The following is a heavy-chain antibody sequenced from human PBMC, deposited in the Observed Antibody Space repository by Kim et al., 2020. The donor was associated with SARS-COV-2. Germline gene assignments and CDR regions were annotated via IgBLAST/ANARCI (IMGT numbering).Heavy chain of an antibody. CDR1: GGSISSYY. D-gene: IGHD6-19*01. Sequence: SETLSLTCTVSGGSISSYYLSWIRQPPGKGLEWVGYIYYSGCTNYNPSLKSRVTISVDTSKNQFSLKLISVTAADTAVYSCARGHSSAVFDYWGQGTLVTVSP. J-gene: IGHJ4*02. CDR2: IYYSGCT. V-gene: IGHV4-59*01. CDR3: ARGHSSAVFDY.